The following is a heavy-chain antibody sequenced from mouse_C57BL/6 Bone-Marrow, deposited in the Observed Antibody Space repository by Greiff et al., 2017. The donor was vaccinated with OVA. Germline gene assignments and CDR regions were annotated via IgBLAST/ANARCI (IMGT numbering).Heavy chain of an antibody. D-gene: IGHD2-5*01. CDR2: IYPGDGDT. CDR3: AHYYSNYRYYFDY. CDR1: GYAFSSSW. V-gene: IGHV1-82*01. Sequence: VQLQQSGPELVKPGASVKISCKASGYAFSSSWMNWVKQRPGKGLEWIGRIYPGDGDTNYNGKFKGKATLTADKSSSTAYMQLSSLTSEDSAVYFCAHYYSNYRYYFDYWGQGTTLTVSS. J-gene: IGHJ2*01.